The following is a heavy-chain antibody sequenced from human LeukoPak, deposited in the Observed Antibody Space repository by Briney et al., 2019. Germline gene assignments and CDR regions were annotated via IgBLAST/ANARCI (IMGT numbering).Heavy chain of an antibody. CDR3: ARDSVVEPETQHSSGWYVGDFDY. CDR1: GYTFTSYA. D-gene: IGHD6-19*01. Sequence: WASVKVSCKASGYTFTSYAMNWVRQAPGQGLEWMGWINTNTGNPTYAQGFTGRFVFSLDTSVSTAYLQISSLKAEDTAVYYCARDSVVEPETQHSSGWYVGDFDYWGQGTLVTVSS. V-gene: IGHV7-4-1*02. CDR2: INTNTGNP. J-gene: IGHJ4*02.